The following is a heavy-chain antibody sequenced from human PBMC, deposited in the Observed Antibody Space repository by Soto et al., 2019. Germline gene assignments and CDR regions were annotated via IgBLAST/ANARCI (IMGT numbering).Heavy chain of an antibody. Sequence: PSETLSLTCTVSGGSISSYYWSWIRQPPGKGLEWIGYIYYSGSTNYNPSLKSRVTISVDTSKNQFSLKLSSVTAADTAVYYCARQGAAAGTFDYWGQGTLVTVSS. J-gene: IGHJ4*02. V-gene: IGHV4-59*01. CDR2: IYYSGST. CDR1: GGSISSYY. D-gene: IGHD6-13*01. CDR3: ARQGAAAGTFDY.